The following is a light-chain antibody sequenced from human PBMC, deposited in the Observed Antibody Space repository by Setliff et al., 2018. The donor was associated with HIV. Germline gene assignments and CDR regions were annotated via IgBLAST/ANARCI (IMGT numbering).Light chain of an antibody. CDR1: NSNIGAGYD. J-gene: IGLJ1*01. V-gene: IGLV1-40*01. CDR3: QSYDNRLSEEV. CDR2: GNG. Sequence: QSVLTQPPSVPGAPGQRVTISCTGSNSNIGAGYDVHWYQQLPGTAPKLLMYGNGNRPSGVPDRFSDSKSGTSASLAITGLQAEDEADYYCQSYDNRLSEEVFGTGTKVTVL.